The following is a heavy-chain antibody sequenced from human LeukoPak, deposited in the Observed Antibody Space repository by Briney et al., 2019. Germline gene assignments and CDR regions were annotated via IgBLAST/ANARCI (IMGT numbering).Heavy chain of an antibody. CDR3: ARGDTAMVLLDY. Sequence: AGSLRLSCAASGFTFSSYWMSWLRQAPGKGLEWVANIKQDGSEKYYVDSVKGRFTISRDNAKNSLYLQMNSLRAEDTAVYYCARGDTAMVLLDYWGQGTLVTVSS. J-gene: IGHJ4*02. CDR1: GFTFSSYW. D-gene: IGHD5-18*01. V-gene: IGHV3-7*01. CDR2: IKQDGSEK.